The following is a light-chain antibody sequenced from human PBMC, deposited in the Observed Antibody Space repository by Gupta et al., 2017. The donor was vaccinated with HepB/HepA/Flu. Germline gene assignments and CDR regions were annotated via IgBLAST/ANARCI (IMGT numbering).Light chain of an antibody. CDR3: QQHYKWPHT. J-gene: IGKJ4*01. CDR1: QSVANY. V-gene: IGKV3-11*01. Sequence: EIVLTQSPATLCLSPGERATLSCRTSQSVANYLAWYQQKPGQAPRLLMHDTNRRATGIPARISGSGSGTDFTLTISSLEPEDFAIYYCQQHYKWPHTFGGGTRVEI. CDR2: DTN.